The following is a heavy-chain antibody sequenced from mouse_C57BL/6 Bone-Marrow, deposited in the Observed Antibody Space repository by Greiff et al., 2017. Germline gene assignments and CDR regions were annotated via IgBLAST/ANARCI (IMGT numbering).Heavy chain of an antibody. J-gene: IGHJ4*01. CDR2: ISNGGGST. D-gene: IGHD2-10*01. CDR3: ARPLPDMDY. V-gene: IGHV5-12*01. CDR1: GFTFSDYY. Sequence: DVKLVESGGGLVQPGGSLKLSCAASGFTFSDYYMYWVRQTPEKRLEWVAYISNGGGSTYYPDTVKGRFTISRDNAKNTLYLQMSRLKSEDTAMYYCARPLPDMDYWGQGTSVTVSS.